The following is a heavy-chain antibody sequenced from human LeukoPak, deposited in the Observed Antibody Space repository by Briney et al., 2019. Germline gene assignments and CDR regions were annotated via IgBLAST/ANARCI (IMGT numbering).Heavy chain of an antibody. V-gene: IGHV3-30-3*01. CDR1: GFTFSSYA. J-gene: IGHJ5*02. D-gene: IGHD7-27*01. CDR2: ISYDGSNK. CDR3: ARRLGTYPSNWFDP. Sequence: PGRPLRLSCAASGFTFSSYAMHWVRQAPGKGLEWVAVISYDGSNKYYADSVKGRFTISRDNSKNTLYLQMNSLRAEDTAVYYCARRLGTYPSNWFDPWGQGTLVTVSS.